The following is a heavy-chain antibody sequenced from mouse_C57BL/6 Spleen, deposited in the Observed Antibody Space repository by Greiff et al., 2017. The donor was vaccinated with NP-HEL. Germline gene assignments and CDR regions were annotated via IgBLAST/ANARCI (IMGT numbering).Heavy chain of an antibody. CDR3: AKNPYYYGFPEGAMDY. D-gene: IGHD1-1*01. CDR2: IWRGGST. Sequence: VQLQQSGPGLVQPSQSLSITCTVSGFSLTSYGVHWVRQSPGKGLEWLGVIWRGGSTDYNAAFMSRLSITKDNSKSQVFFKMNSLQADDTAIYYCAKNPYYYGFPEGAMDYWGQGTSVTVSS. CDR1: GFSLTSYG. V-gene: IGHV2-5*01. J-gene: IGHJ4*01.